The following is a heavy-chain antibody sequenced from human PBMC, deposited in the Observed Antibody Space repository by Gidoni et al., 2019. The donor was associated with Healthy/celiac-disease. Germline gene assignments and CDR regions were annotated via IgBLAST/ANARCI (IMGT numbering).Heavy chain of an antibody. CDR2: INHSGSP. CDR1: GGSFSGYY. D-gene: IGHD6-19*01. J-gene: IGHJ4*02. Sequence: QVQLQQWGAGLLKPSETLSLTCAVYGGSFSGYYWRWIRQPPGKGLEWIGEINHSGSPNYNPSLKSRVTISVDTSKNQFSLKLSSVTAADTAVYYCARMKAVAGTGGSSEALYYFDYWGQGTLVTVSS. V-gene: IGHV4-34*01. CDR3: ARMKAVAGTGGSSEALYYFDY.